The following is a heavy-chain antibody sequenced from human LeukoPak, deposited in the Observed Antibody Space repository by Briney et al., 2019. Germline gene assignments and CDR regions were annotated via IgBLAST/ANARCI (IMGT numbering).Heavy chain of an antibody. Sequence: GGSLRLSCVASGFTFSGFAVHWVRQPPGKGLEWLAVTSYDGSDKYYADSVRGRFAISRDNSKNTVYLQLNSPRPEDTATYYCTRGDYRNYKNYPFDSWGQGTLVTVSS. V-gene: IGHV3-30*03. CDR3: TRGDYRNYKNYPFDS. D-gene: IGHD5-24*01. J-gene: IGHJ4*02. CDR1: GFTFSGFA. CDR2: TSYDGSDK.